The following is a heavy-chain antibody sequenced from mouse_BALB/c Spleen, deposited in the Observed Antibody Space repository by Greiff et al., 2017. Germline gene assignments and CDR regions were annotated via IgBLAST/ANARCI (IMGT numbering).Heavy chain of an antibody. CDR3: ARSGDYDEGTGFAY. Sequence: EVKVEESGPGLVKPSQSLSLTCTVTGYSITSDYAWNWIRQFPGNKLEWMGYISYSGSTSYNPSLKSRISITRDTSKNQFFLQLNSVTTEDTATYYCARSGDYDEGTGFAYWGQGTLVTVSA. D-gene: IGHD2-4*01. CDR1: GYSITSDYA. CDR2: ISYSGST. J-gene: IGHJ3*01. V-gene: IGHV3-2*02.